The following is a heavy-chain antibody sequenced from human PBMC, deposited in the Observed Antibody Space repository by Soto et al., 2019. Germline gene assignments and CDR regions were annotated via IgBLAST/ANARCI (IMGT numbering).Heavy chain of an antibody. CDR1: GFTFTSSA. Sequence: SVKVSCKASGFTFTSSAVQWVRQARGQRLEWIGWIVVGSGNTNYAQKFQERVTITRDMSTSTAYMELSSLRSEDTAVYYCAAAKGDDYYYGMDVWGQGTTVTV. CDR2: IVVGSGNT. CDR3: AAAKGDDYYYGMDV. J-gene: IGHJ6*02. V-gene: IGHV1-58*01. D-gene: IGHD3-16*01.